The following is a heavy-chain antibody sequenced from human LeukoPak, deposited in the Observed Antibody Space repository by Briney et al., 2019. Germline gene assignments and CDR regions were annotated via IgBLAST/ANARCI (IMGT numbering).Heavy chain of an antibody. CDR2: IYYSGST. V-gene: IGHV4-39*07. J-gene: IGHJ3*02. CDR1: GGSISSSSYY. D-gene: IGHD3-10*01. CDR3: AREGMYDAFDI. Sequence: SETLSLTCTVSGGSISSSSYYWGWIRQPPGKGLEWIGSIYYSGSTYYNPSLKSRVTISVDTSKNQFSLKLSSVTAADTAVYYCAREGMYDAFDIWGQGTMVTVSS.